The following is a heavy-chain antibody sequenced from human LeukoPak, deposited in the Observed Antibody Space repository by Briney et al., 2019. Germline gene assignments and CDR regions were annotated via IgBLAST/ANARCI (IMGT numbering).Heavy chain of an antibody. J-gene: IGHJ3*02. CDR3: ARDIRPDSMVGATESDAFDI. CDR2: ISSTSSYI. CDR1: GFTFSTYS. Sequence: GGSLRLSCAASGFTFSTYSMNWVRQAPGKGLDWVSSISSTSSYIYYADSVKGRFTISRDNAKNSLYLQMNSLRAEDTAVYYCARDIRPDSMVGATESDAFDIWGQGTMVTVSS. V-gene: IGHV3-21*01. D-gene: IGHD1-26*01.